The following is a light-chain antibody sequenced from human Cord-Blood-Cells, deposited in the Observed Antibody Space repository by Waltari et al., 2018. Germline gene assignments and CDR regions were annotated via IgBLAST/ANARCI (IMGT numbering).Light chain of an antibody. CDR2: LGS. CDR1: QSLLHSNGYNY. V-gene: IGKV2-28*01. CDR3: MQALQTPYS. J-gene: IGKJ2*03. Sequence: DLVMPPSPLSFPVTPREPDSISCRSSQSLLHSNGYNYLDWYLQKPGQSPQLLIYLGSNRASGVPDRFSGSGSGTDFTLKISRVEAEDVGVYYCMQALQTPYSFGQGTKLEIK.